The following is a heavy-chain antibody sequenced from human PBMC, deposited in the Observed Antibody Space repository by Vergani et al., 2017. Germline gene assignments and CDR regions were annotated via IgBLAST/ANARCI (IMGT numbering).Heavy chain of an antibody. J-gene: IGHJ1*01. D-gene: IGHD1-1*01. Sequence: QVHLVESGGGVVQPGRSLRLSCVVSGFTSSYYGMHWVRQASGKGLEWVAVISYDGTQKYYADFVKGRFTISRDNSKSTLYLQMNSLRTEDTAVYYCATKSCGTPGCQIGYFREWGQGTLVTVSS. V-gene: IGHV3-30*03. CDR2: ISYDGTQK. CDR1: GFTSSYYG. CDR3: ATKSCGTPGCQIGYFRE.